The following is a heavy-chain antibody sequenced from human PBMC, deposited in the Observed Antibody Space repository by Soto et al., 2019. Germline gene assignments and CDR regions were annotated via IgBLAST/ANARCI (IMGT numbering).Heavy chain of an antibody. V-gene: IGHV3-30*18. Sequence: GGSLRLSXAASGFTFSSYGMXWVXQXPGKGXEWXXVXSYDXXNKDYADSRKGRFTISRDNSKNTLYLQMNSLRAEDTAVYYCAKGEEPDIVVVPAPQWSSHMDVWGKGTTVTVSS. J-gene: IGHJ6*03. CDR3: AKGEEPDIVVVPAPQWSSHMDV. CDR2: XSYDXXNK. CDR1: GFTFSSYG. D-gene: IGHD2-2*01.